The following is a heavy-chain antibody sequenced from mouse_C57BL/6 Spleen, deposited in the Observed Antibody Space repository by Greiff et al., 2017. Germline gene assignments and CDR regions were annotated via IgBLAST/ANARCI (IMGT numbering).Heavy chain of an antibody. J-gene: IGHJ3*01. CDR1: GYTFTDYY. CDR3: ARGNYGSSLFAY. V-gene: IGHV1-26*01. Sequence: VQLQQSGPELVKPGASVKISCKASGYTFTDYYMNWVKQSHGKSLEWIGDINPNNGGTSYNQKFKGKATLTVDKSSSTAYMELRSLTSEDSAVYSCARGNYGSSLFAYWGQGTLVTVSA. CDR2: INPNNGGT. D-gene: IGHD1-1*01.